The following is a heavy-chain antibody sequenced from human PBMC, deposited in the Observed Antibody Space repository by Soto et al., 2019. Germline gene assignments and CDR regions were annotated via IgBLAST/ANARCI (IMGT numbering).Heavy chain of an antibody. CDR1: GFTFSSYA. CDR3: AKGSGITIFGVVILELDY. D-gene: IGHD3-3*01. Sequence: GGSLRLSCAASGFTFSSYAMSWVRQAPGKGLEWVSAISGSGGSTYYADSVKGRFTISRDNSKNTLYLQMNSLRAEDTAVYYCAKGSGITIFGVVILELDYWGQGTLVTVSS. CDR2: ISGSGGST. J-gene: IGHJ4*02. V-gene: IGHV3-23*01.